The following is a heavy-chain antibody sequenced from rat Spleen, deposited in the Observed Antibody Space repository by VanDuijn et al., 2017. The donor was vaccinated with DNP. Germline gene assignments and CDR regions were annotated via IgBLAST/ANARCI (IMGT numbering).Heavy chain of an antibody. D-gene: IGHD1-2*01. Sequence: EVQLVESGGGLVQPGRSLKFSCAASGFTFGDYAMAWVRQAPTKGLEWVATILYDGITAYYRDSVKGRFTISRDNAKNTLYLQMNSLRSEDTATYYCASLQNYYYSSWDYWGQGVMVTVSS. CDR1: GFTFGDYA. CDR3: ASLQNYYYSSWDY. V-gene: IGHV5-17*01. CDR2: ILYDGITA. J-gene: IGHJ2*01.